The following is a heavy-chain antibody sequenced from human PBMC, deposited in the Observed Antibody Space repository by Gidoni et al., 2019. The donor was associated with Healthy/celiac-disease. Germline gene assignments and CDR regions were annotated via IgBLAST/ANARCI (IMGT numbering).Heavy chain of an antibody. D-gene: IGHD3-22*01. CDR2: ISSSGSSI. V-gene: IGHV3-11*01. CDR1: GSTFRAYY. J-gene: IGHJ3*02. CDR3: ARYPKYYYDSSGYYYRGRDFDI. Sequence: QVQLVESGGGLVKPGGSLRLPCAVSGSTFRAYYMSWLRQAPGKGLEWDSYISSSGSSIYYADTVKGRFTISRDNAKNSLYLQMNSLRAEDTAVYYCARYPKYYYDSSGYYYRGRDFDIWGQGTMVTVSS.